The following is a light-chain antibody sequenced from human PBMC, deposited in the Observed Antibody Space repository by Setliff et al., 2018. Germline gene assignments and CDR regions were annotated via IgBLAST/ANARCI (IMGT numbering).Light chain of an antibody. Sequence: QSALTQPASVSGSPGQSITISCTGSASDVGDYNYVSWHQQHPGEAPKLLIYEVINRPSGISNRFSGSKSGNTASLTISGLLAEDEADYFCSSYTTRTSLDVFGTGTKVTV. V-gene: IGLV2-14*01. J-gene: IGLJ1*01. CDR3: SSYTTRTSLDV. CDR1: ASDVGDYNY. CDR2: EVI.